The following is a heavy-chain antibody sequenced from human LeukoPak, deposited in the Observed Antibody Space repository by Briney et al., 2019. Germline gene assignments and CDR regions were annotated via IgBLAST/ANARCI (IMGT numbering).Heavy chain of an antibody. CDR3: ARARGDYDSSGSDFDY. J-gene: IGHJ4*02. CDR1: GGSISSYY. V-gene: IGHV4-59*01. D-gene: IGHD3-22*01. CDR2: IYYSGST. Sequence: PSETLSLTCTVSGGSISSYYWSWIRHPPGKGLEWIGYIYYSGSTNYNPSLKSRVTISVDTSKNQFSLKLTSVTAADTAVYYWARARGDYDSSGSDFDYWGQGTLVTVSS.